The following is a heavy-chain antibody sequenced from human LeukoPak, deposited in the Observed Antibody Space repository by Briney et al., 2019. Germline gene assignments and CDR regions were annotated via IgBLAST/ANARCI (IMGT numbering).Heavy chain of an antibody. Sequence: PGGSLRLSCAASGFTFTSYAMSWVRQAPGKGPEWVSAMSVSGGSTYYADSVKGRFTVSRDNSKNTLYLEMKSLRGEDTAVYYCAKDGVGDSSGYYLLEHWGQGTLVTVSS. CDR2: MSVSGGST. V-gene: IGHV3-23*01. CDR1: GFTFTSYA. D-gene: IGHD3-22*01. CDR3: AKDGVGDSSGYYLLEH. J-gene: IGHJ1*01.